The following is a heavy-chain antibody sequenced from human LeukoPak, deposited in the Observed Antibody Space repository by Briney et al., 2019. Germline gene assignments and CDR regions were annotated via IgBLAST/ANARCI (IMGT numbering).Heavy chain of an antibody. D-gene: IGHD2-2*01. J-gene: IGHJ5*02. CDR3: AKDSMSWRPRSGAYQT. V-gene: IGHV3-30*18. CDR1: GFTFSSYG. CDR2: ISYDGSNK. Sequence: GGSLRLSCAASGFTFSSYGMHWVRQAPGKGLEWVAVISYDGSNKYYADSVKGRFTISRDNSKNTLYLQMNSLRAEDTAVYYCAKDSMSWRPRSGAYQTWGQGTLVTVSS.